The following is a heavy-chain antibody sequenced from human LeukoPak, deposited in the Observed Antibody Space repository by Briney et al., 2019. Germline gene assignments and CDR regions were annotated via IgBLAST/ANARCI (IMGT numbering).Heavy chain of an antibody. CDR2: INSDGSTT. V-gene: IGHV3-74*01. D-gene: IGHD6-19*01. J-gene: IGHJ6*02. Sequence: GGSLRLSCAASGFTFSSYWMHWVRQAPGKGLVWVSRINSDGSTTSYADSVMGRFTISRDNAKNTLYLQMNSLRAEDTAVYYCAKRAEAVAGYYGMDVWGQGTTVTVSS. CDR1: GFTFSSYW. CDR3: AKRAEAVAGYYGMDV.